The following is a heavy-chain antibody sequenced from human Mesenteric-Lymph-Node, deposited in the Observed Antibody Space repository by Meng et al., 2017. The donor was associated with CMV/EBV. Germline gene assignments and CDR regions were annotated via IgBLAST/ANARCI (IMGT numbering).Heavy chain of an antibody. J-gene: IGHJ4*02. V-gene: IGHV4-34*01. Sequence: GSLRLSCAVYGESFSGYYWSWIRQPPGKGLEWIGEINHSGSTNYNPSLKSRVTISVDTSKNQFSLKLSSVTAADTAVYYCARGGRITIFGVAPRLNDYWGQGTLVTVSS. CDR2: INHSGST. CDR3: ARGGRITIFGVAPRLNDY. D-gene: IGHD3-3*01. CDR1: GESFSGYY.